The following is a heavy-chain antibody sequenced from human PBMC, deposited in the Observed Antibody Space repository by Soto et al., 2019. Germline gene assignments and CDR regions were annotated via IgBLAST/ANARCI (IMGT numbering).Heavy chain of an antibody. D-gene: IGHD7-27*01. V-gene: IGHV4-59*01. Sequence: QVQLQESGPGLVKPSETLSLTCTVSGGSISSYYWSWIRQPPGKGLEWIGYIYYSGSTNYNPSLQSRVTISVDTSKNQFSLKLSSVTAADTAVYYCARLYAKTGAFDIWGQGTMVTVSS. CDR1: GGSISSYY. J-gene: IGHJ3*02. CDR3: ARLYAKTGAFDI. CDR2: IYYSGST.